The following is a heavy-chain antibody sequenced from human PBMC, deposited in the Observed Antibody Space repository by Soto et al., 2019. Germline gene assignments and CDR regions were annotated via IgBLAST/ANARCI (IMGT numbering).Heavy chain of an antibody. CDR3: ARDPIVRGVVGWYFDL. V-gene: IGHV4-31*11. Sequence: QVQLQESGPGLVKPSQTLSLTCAVSGGSISRSVYYCNWIRQHPGKGLEWIGYIHNSGTTYYNPSLKMRLSFSVDTSKSQFSLKLNSVTTADTAVYYCARDPIVRGVVGWYFDLWGRGTLVTVSS. CDR1: GGSISRSVYY. CDR2: IHNSGTT. J-gene: IGHJ2*01. D-gene: IGHD3-10*01.